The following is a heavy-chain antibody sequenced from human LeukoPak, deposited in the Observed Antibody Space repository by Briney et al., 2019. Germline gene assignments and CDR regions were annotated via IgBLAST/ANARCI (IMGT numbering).Heavy chain of an antibody. V-gene: IGHV1-69*05. Sequence: SVKVSCKASGGTFSSYAISWVRQAPGQGLEWMGGIIPIFGTANYAQKFQGRVTITTDESTSTAYMELSSLRSEDAAVYYCARDSRSSWYRGYYYYYYMDVWGKGTTVTVSS. CDR3: ARDSRSSWYRGYYYYYYMDV. D-gene: IGHD6-13*01. J-gene: IGHJ6*03. CDR1: GGTFSSYA. CDR2: IIPIFGTA.